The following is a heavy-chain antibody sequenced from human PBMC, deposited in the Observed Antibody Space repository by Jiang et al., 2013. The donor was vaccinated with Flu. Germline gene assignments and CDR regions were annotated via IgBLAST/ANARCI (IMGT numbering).Heavy chain of an antibody. CDR3: ARGPYYYDTSDSHGGFDF. Sequence: VQLVESGGGLVKPGGSLRLSCTASGFTFSDYCMSWIRQASGKGLEWVSYIRRGGSPIYYADSVKGRFTISRDNAKNSLYLEMNSLRAEDTAVYYCARGPYYYDTSDSHGGFDFWGRGTLVTVSS. J-gene: IGHJ4*02. D-gene: IGHD3-22*01. V-gene: IGHV3-11*01. CDR2: IRRGGSPI. CDR1: GFTFSDYC.